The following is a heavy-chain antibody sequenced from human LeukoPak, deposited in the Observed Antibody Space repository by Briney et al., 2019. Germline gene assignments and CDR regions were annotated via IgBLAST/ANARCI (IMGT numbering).Heavy chain of an antibody. J-gene: IGHJ4*02. CDR2: ISGSGGST. CDR3: AKGPGYSYGYYLDY. CDR1: GFTFSSYA. Sequence: PGGSLRLSCAASGFTFSSYAMSWVRQAPGKGLEWVSTISGSGGSTYYADSVKGRFTISRDNSKNTLYLQMNSLRAEDTAVYYCAKGPGYSYGYYLDYWGQGTLVTVSS. D-gene: IGHD5-18*01. V-gene: IGHV3-23*01.